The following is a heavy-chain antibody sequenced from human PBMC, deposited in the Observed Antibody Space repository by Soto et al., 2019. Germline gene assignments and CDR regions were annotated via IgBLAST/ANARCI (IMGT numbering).Heavy chain of an antibody. CDR3: AADRKIVGTIGAFDF. J-gene: IGHJ4*02. CDR2: SAPEEGEP. D-gene: IGHD1-26*01. V-gene: IGHV1-24*01. Sequence: GASVKVSCKVPTYTLTELTIDWLRQAPGKGLEWMGRSAPEEGEPIYPQKFQGRVSMTEDPSTDTAYMELTSLRFEDTAVYFCAADRKIVGTIGAFDFWGQGTLVTVSS. CDR1: TYTLTELT.